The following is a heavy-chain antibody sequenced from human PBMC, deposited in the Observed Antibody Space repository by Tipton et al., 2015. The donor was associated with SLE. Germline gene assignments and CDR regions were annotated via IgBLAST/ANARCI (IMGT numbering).Heavy chain of an antibody. V-gene: IGHV4-59*01. CDR1: GGSISTYY. CDR3: ARRHFDTSGYYRGAFDI. Sequence: PGLVKPSETLSLTCTVSGGSISTYYWSWIRQSPGKGLEWIGYIHKSGSTHYHPSLRGRVTISVDASKNQFSLELISVTAADTAVYYCARRHFDTSGYYRGAFDIWGQGKMVTVSS. J-gene: IGHJ3*02. CDR2: IHKSGST. D-gene: IGHD3-22*01.